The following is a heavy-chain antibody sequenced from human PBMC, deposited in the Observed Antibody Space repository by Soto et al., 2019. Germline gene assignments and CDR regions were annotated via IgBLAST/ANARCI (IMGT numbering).Heavy chain of an antibody. V-gene: IGHV1-18*01. CDR2: VSAYSGNT. J-gene: IGHJ5*02. D-gene: IGHD2-15*01. CDR3: ATFRGGCLENFNGFDT. Sequence: QVQLVQSGAEVKKPGASVKVSCKASGYTFNTYGISWVRQAPGQGLEWMGWVSAYSGNTNCAQKFQGRVTMTTDTTARADYVELRSVRTHATAVYYCATFRGGCLENFNGFDTRVQPTLVTVFS. CDR1: GYTFNTYG.